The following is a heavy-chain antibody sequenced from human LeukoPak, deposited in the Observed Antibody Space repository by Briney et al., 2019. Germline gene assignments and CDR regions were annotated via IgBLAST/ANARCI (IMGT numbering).Heavy chain of an antibody. CDR3: ARGWGSFEN. Sequence: GGSLRLSCAASGFSVITDYMTWVRQAPGKGLEWVSTLYSRGNTYYADSVKGRFTVSRDNSKNTLFLEMSSLRAEDTAVYFCARGWGSFENWGQGTLVAVSS. V-gene: IGHV3-53*01. CDR1: GFSVITDY. J-gene: IGHJ4*02. D-gene: IGHD7-27*01. CDR2: LYSRGNT.